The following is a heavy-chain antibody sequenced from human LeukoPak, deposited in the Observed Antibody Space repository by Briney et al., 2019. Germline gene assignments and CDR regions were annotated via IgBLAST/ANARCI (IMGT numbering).Heavy chain of an antibody. V-gene: IGHV2-70*11. J-gene: IGHJ6*03. CDR1: GFSLSTSGMC. D-gene: IGHD3-10*01. CDR2: IDWDDDK. Sequence: SGPTLVNPTQTLTLTCTFSGFSLSTSGMCVSWIRQPPGKALEWLARIDWDDDKYYSTSLKTRLTISKDTSKNQVVLTMTNMDPVDTATYYCARIAQVRGVISDYYYYYMDVWGKGTTVTVSS. CDR3: ARIAQVRGVISDYYYYYMDV.